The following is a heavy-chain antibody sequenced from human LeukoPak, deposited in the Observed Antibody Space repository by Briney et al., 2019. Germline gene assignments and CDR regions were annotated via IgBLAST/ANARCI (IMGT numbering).Heavy chain of an antibody. CDR2: FSGSGDTT. CDR1: GFTFSSSA. V-gene: IGHV3-23*01. CDR3: ARVKVTGISFFYD. D-gene: IGHD6-6*01. Sequence: QPGGSLRLSCAASGFTFSSSAMSWVRQAPGKGLEWVSGFSGSGDTTYYADSVKGRFTISRDNSKSTLYLQMNSLRAEDTAVYYCARVKVTGISFFYDWGQGTLVTVSS. J-gene: IGHJ4*02.